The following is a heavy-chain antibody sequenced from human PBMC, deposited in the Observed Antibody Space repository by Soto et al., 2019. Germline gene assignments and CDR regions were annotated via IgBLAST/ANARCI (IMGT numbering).Heavy chain of an antibody. CDR2: ISNDGSDK. Sequence: QVQLVESGGGVVQPGRSLRLSCAASGFTFNNYGMHWVRQAPGKGLEWVATISNDGSDKYYADSVKGRLTISRDNSKTPVYLQMNSLRAEETAVYYCAKDQGIAASHGIDWGQGTMVAVSS. V-gene: IGHV3-30*18. CDR1: GFTFNNYG. CDR3: AKDQGIAASHGID. J-gene: IGHJ3*01. D-gene: IGHD6-13*01.